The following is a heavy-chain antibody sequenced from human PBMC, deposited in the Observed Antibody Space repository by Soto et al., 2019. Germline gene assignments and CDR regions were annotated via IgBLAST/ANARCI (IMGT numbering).Heavy chain of an antibody. CDR3: ARDANDYGDRNWFDP. D-gene: IGHD4-17*01. CDR1: GYTFTSYG. J-gene: IGHJ5*02. V-gene: IGHV1-18*01. CDR2: ISAYNGNT. Sequence: ASVKVSCKASGYTFTSYGISWVRQAPGRGLEWMGWISAYNGNTNYAQKLQGRVTMTTDTSTSTAYMELRSLRSDDTAVYYCARDANDYGDRNWFDPWGQGTLVTVSS.